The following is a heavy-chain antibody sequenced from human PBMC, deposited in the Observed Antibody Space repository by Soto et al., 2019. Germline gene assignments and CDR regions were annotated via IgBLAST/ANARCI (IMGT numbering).Heavy chain of an antibody. CDR2: INHSGST. Sequence: SETLSLTCAVYGGSFSGYYWSWIRQPPGKGLEWIGEINHSGSTNYNPSLKSRVTISVDTSKNQFSLKLSSVTAADTAVYYCARGRAGYIWGSYRDAEYFQHWGQGTLVTVSS. CDR1: GGSFSGYY. J-gene: IGHJ1*01. V-gene: IGHV4-34*01. CDR3: ARGRAGYIWGSYRDAEYFQH. D-gene: IGHD3-16*02.